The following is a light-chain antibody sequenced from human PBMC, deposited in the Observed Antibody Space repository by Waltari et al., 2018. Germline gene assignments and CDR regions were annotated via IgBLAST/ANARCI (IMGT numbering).Light chain of an antibody. CDR2: EDN. J-gene: IGLJ3*02. CDR3: GSWDSSLGIGV. V-gene: IGLV1-51*01. CDR1: TPNIGNNY. Sequence: QSVLTQAPSVSAAPGQTVTISCSGTTPNIGNNYVSWYQQLPGAAPKIVIYEDNRRPSGMPDRSSGAKAGASATLGSTGRQTGDEADDYCGSWDSSLGIGVLGGGTRLTVL.